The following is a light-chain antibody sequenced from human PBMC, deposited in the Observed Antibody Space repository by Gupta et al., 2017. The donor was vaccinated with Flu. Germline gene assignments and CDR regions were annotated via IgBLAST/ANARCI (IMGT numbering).Light chain of an antibody. CDR3: MQTTHWPRT. CDR1: HSLVYSDGITY. Sequence: DVVVTQFPLSLPVIPGQPASISCNSSHSLVYSDGITYLNWFQLRPGLSPRRLLYQVSTRDSGVPDRFSGSGSGTDFTLKISRVEAEDVGVYYCMQTTHWPRTFGQGTRVEIK. J-gene: IGKJ1*01. CDR2: QVS. V-gene: IGKV2-30*01.